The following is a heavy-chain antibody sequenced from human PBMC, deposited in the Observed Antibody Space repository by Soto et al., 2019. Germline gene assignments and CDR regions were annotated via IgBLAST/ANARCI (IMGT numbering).Heavy chain of an antibody. Sequence: QVQLVQSGAEVKKPGASVKVSCKASGYTFTSYDINWVRQATGQGLEWMGWMNPNSGNTGYAQKFQGRVTMTRHTSIITAYLERSTLRSEDTAVYYSTGEGVRGMELWGQATALRVSS. J-gene: IGHJ6*02. D-gene: IGHD2-8*01. V-gene: IGHV1-8*02. CDR3: TGEGVRGMEL. CDR2: MNPNSGNT. CDR1: GYTFTSYD.